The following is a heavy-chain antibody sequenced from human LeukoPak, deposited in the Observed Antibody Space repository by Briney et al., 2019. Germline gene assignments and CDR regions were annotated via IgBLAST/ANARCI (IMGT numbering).Heavy chain of an antibody. CDR3: ARDRGVCSGGSCYLYNWFDP. CDR1: GGSISSGSYY. CDR2: IYTSGST. D-gene: IGHD2-15*01. V-gene: IGHV4-61*02. J-gene: IGHJ5*02. Sequence: PSETLSLTCTVSGGSISSGSYYWSWIRQPAGKGLEWIGRIYTSGSTNYNPSLKSRVTISVDTSKNQFSLKLSSVTAADTAVYYCARDRGVCSGGSCYLYNWFDPWGQGTLVTVSS.